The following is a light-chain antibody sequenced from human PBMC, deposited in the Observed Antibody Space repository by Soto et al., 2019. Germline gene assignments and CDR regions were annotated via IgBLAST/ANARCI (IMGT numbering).Light chain of an antibody. V-gene: IGKV3-20*01. CDR1: QSVSSSY. CDR3: QQYGSSPRVT. J-gene: IGKJ4*01. CDR2: GAS. Sequence: EIVLTQSPGPLSLSPGERATLSCRASQSVSSSYLAWYQQKPGQAPRLLIYGASSRATGIPDRFSGSGSGTNFTLPISRLEPDDAAVYYCQQYGSSPRVTFGGGTKVEIK.